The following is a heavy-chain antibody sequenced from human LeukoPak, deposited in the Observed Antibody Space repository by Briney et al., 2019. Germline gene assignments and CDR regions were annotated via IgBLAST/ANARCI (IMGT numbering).Heavy chain of an antibody. CDR3: AKKPGGGVY. D-gene: IGHD3-10*01. V-gene: IGHV3-74*01. Sequence: GGSLRLSCAVSGFTFSSGYMHWVRQPPGKGPVWVSRISSDGSNTIYADSVKGRFTISRDDARNTLYLQMNSLRDADTAVYYCAKKPGGGVYWGQGTLVTVSS. J-gene: IGHJ4*02. CDR1: GFTFSSGY. CDR2: ISSDGSNT.